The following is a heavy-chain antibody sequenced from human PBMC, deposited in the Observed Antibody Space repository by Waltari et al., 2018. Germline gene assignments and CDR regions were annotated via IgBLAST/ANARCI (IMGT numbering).Heavy chain of an antibody. D-gene: IGHD3-3*01. Sequence: EVQLVESGGGLVQPGRSLRLSCTASGFTFGDYAMSWFRQAPGKGLEWVGFIRSKAYGGTTEYAASVKGRFTISRDDSKSIAYLQMNSLKTEDTAVYYCTREPGPYDFWSGYPYYGMDVWGQGTTVTVSS. V-gene: IGHV3-49*03. J-gene: IGHJ6*02. CDR1: GFTFGDYA. CDR3: TREPGPYDFWSGYPYYGMDV. CDR2: IRSKAYGGTT.